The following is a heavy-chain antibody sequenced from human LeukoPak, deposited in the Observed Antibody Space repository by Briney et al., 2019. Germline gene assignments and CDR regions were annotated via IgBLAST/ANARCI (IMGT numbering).Heavy chain of an antibody. CDR1: GFTFSSYW. V-gene: IGHV3-74*01. D-gene: IGHD4-17*01. J-gene: IGHJ3*02. CDR2: INSDGSRT. CDR3: ARLSTGALDI. Sequence: PGGSLRLSCAASGFTFSSYWMNWVCQAPGKGLVWVSRINSDGSRTGSADSVKGRFTISRDNATNTLYLQMNSLRAEDTAVYYCARLSTGALDIWGQGTMVTVSA.